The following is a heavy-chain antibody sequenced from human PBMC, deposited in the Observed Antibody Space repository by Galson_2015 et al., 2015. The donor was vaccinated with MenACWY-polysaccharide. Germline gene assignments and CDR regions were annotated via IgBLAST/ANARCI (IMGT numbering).Heavy chain of an antibody. Sequence: SVTVSCEASGYKFTSYDIKWVRQATGQGLEWMGWMNPNNGNTGYEQKFKGRVTMTSSRALSLAFMELSSLRSEDTAVYYCARIIARKYTFADSWGQGTLVTVSS. CDR2: MNPNNGNT. CDR1: GYKFTSYD. J-gene: IGHJ4*02. V-gene: IGHV1-8*01. CDR3: ARIIARKYTFADS. D-gene: IGHD2-21*01.